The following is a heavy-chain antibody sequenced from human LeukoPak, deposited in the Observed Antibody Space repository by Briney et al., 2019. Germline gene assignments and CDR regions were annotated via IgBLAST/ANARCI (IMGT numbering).Heavy chain of an antibody. D-gene: IGHD6-6*01. CDR2: IYYSGST. V-gene: IGHV4-39*01. Sequence: SETLSLTCIVSGGSISSSSYYWGWTLQPPGKGLEWIGSIYYSGSTYYNPSLKSRVTISVDTSKNQFSLKLSSVTAADTAVYYCARLTASGIAARPMGFDYWGQGTLVTVSS. J-gene: IGHJ4*02. CDR3: ARLTASGIAARPMGFDY. CDR1: GGSISSSSYY.